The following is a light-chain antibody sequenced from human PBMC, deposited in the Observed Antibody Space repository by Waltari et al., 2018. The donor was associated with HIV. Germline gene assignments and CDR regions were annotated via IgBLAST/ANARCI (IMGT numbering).Light chain of an antibody. CDR2: NVS. CDR3: SSYTSSGPRYVL. J-gene: IGLJ2*01. CDR1: SGDVGGYNF. V-gene: IGLV2-14*03. Sequence: SALTQPASVSGSPGQSITISCSGTSGDVGGYNFVSWYQKHPGKAPKLIIYNVSIRPSGFSIRFSGSRSANTASLTISGLQVEDEADYFCSSYTSSGPRYVLFGGGTRLTVL.